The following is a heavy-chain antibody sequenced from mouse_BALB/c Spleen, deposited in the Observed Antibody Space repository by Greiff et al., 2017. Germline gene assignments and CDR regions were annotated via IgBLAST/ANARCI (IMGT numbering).Heavy chain of an antibody. J-gene: IGHJ2*01. CDR2: INPYNDGT. Sequence: VQLQQSGPELVKPGASVKMSCKASGYTFTSYVMHWVKQKPGQGLEWIGYINPYNDGTKYNEKFKGKATLTSDKSSSTAYMELSSLTSEDSAVYYCARGGASSGPYYFDYWGQGTTLTVSS. D-gene: IGHD3-1*01. V-gene: IGHV1-14*01. CDR1: GYTFTSYV. CDR3: ARGGASSGPYYFDY.